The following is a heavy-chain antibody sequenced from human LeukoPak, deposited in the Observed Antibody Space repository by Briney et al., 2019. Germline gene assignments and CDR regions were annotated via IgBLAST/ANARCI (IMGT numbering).Heavy chain of an antibody. CDR3: TRYNNDHFDY. D-gene: IGHD1-14*01. CDR2: IAYDGGRA. V-gene: IGHV3-33*01. J-gene: IGHJ4*02. CDR1: GFTFGGYG. Sequence: GESLRLSCAGSGFTFGGYGMHWFRQTPGKGLEWVAVIAYDGGRAFYADSVKGRFTISRDNSKNTMSVQMDDLRAEDTAVYYCTRYNNDHFDYWGQGTLVTVSS.